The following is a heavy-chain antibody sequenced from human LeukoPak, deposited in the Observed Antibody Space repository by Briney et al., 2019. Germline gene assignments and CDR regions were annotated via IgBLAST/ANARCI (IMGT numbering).Heavy chain of an antibody. CDR3: AKDFGRNLGGPGY. Sequence: GGSLRLSCAASGFTFSSYWMTSVRQAPGKGLEWVAYMKQDGSEIYYVDSVKGRFTISRDNANNSLYLQMNSLRAEDTAMYYCAKDFGRNLGGPGYWGRGTLVTVSS. V-gene: IGHV3-7*03. J-gene: IGHJ4*02. D-gene: IGHD3-10*01. CDR1: GFTFSSYW. CDR2: MKQDGSEI.